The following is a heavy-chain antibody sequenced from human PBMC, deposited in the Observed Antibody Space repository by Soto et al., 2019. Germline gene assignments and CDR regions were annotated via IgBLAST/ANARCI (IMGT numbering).Heavy chain of an antibody. CDR1: GFTFSSYS. J-gene: IGHJ5*02. V-gene: IGHV3-48*01. CDR2: ISSSSSTI. D-gene: IGHD3-22*01. CDR3: ARDTYYYDSSGYWGWFDP. Sequence: GGSLSLSCEASGFTFSSYSMNWFRQAPGKGLEWVSYISSSSSTIYYADSVKGRFTISRDNAKNSLYLQMNSLRAEDTAVYYCARDTYYYDSSGYWGWFDPWGQGTLVTVSS.